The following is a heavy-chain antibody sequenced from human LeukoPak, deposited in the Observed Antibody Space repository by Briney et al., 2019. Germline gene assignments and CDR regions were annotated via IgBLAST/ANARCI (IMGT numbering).Heavy chain of an antibody. D-gene: IGHD1-1*01. CDR2: IWYDGSNK. J-gene: IGHJ4*02. Sequence: GGSLRLSCAASGFTFSSYGMHWVRQAPGKGLEWVAVIWYDGSNKYYPDSAKGRFTISRDNSKNTLYPQMNSLRAEDTAVYYCARDKPYHGTTFDYWGQGTLVTVSS. V-gene: IGHV3-33*01. CDR3: ARDKPYHGTTFDY. CDR1: GFTFSSYG.